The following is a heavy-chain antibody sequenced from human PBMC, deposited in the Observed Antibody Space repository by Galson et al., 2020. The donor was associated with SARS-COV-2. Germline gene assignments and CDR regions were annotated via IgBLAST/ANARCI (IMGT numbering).Heavy chain of an antibody. D-gene: IGHD5-12*01. CDR1: GFTFTAYW. V-gene: IGHV3-74*01. J-gene: IGHJ3*01. CDR3: ARPYGGYVRNAFDV. CDR2: LNYDGSTT. Sequence: GESLKISCAASGFTFTAYWMHWVRQTPGKGLVWVSRLNYDGSTTDYADSVKGRFTISRDNAKNTLYLQMDSLRADDTAVYYCARPYGGYVRNAFDVWGQGTMVTVSS.